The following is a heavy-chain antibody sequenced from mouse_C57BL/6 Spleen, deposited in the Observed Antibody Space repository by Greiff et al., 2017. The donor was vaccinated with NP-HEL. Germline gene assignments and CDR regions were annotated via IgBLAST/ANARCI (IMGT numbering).Heavy chain of an antibody. D-gene: IGHD1-1*01. CDR2: INPSNGGT. J-gene: IGHJ1*03. CDR1: GYTFTSYW. Sequence: VQLQQPGTELVKPGASVKLSCKASGYTFTSYWMHWVKQRPGQGLEWIGNINPSNGGTNYNEKFKSKATLTVDKSSSTAYMQLSSLTSEDSAVYYCARKGYYYGSSLGYFDVWGTGTTVTVSS. V-gene: IGHV1-53*01. CDR3: ARKGYYYGSSLGYFDV.